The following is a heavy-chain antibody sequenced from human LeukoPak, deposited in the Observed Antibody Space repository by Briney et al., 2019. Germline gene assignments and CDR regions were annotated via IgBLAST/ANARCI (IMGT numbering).Heavy chain of an antibody. CDR3: ARLDYDILTGYLSFDY. CDR2: IYPGDSDT. V-gene: IGHV5-51*01. CDR1: GYSFTSYW. Sequence: GESLKISCKGSGYSFTSYWIGWVRQMPGKGLEWMGIIYPGDSDTRYSPSFQGQVTISAAKSISTAYLQWSSLKASDTAMYYCARLDYDILTGYLSFDYWGQGTLVTVSS. D-gene: IGHD3-9*01. J-gene: IGHJ4*02.